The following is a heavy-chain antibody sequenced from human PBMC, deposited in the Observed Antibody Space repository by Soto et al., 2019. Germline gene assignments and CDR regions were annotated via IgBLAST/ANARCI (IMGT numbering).Heavy chain of an antibody. CDR1: GFTVSSNY. Sequence: GGSLRLSCAASGFTVSSNYMSWVRQAPGKGLEWVSVIYSGGSTYYADSVKGRFTISRDNSKNTLYLQMNSLRAEDTAVYYCARVSSSWYPFDYWGQGTLVTVSS. J-gene: IGHJ4*02. CDR3: ARVSSSWYPFDY. V-gene: IGHV3-53*01. CDR2: IYSGGST. D-gene: IGHD6-13*01.